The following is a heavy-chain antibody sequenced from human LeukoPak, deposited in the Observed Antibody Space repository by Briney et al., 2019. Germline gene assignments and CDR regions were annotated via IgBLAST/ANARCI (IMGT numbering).Heavy chain of an antibody. CDR3: AKDARRTSGWYFFDY. D-gene: IGHD6-19*01. CDR2: ISDSGGIT. CDR1: GFAFSSQA. V-gene: IGHV3-23*01. Sequence: PGGSLRLSCVASGFAFSSQAMGWVRQAPGKGLEWVSVISDSGGITYYADSVKGRFTISRDNSKNTLFLQMNSLRAEDTAVYFCAKDARRTSGWYFFDYWGQGTLVTVSS. J-gene: IGHJ4*02.